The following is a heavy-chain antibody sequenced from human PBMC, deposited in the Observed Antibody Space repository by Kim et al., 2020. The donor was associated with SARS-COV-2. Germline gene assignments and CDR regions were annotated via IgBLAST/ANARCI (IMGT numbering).Heavy chain of an antibody. CDR2: INHSGST. V-gene: IGHV4-34*01. CDR3: ARADNWNDYYYYGMDV. D-gene: IGHD1-20*01. CDR1: GGSFSGYY. J-gene: IGHJ6*02. Sequence: SETLSLTCAVYGGSFSGYYWSWIRQPPGKGLEWIGEINHSGSTNYNPSLKSRVTTSVDTSKNQFSLKPSSVTAAVTAVYYCARADNWNDYYYYGMDVWGQGTTVTVSS.